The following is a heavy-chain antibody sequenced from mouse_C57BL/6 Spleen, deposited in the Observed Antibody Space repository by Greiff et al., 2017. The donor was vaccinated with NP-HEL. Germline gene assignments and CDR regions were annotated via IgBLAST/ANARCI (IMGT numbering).Heavy chain of an antibody. Sequence: QVQLKQPGAELVKPGASVKMSCKASGYTFTSYWITWVKQRPGQGLEWIGDIYPGSGSTNYNEKFKSKATLTVDTSSSTAYMQLSSLTSEDSAVYYCARFGTTGLYAMDYWGQGTSVTVSS. J-gene: IGHJ4*01. CDR3: ARFGTTGLYAMDY. CDR1: GYTFTSYW. CDR2: IYPGSGST. D-gene: IGHD2-1*01. V-gene: IGHV1-55*01.